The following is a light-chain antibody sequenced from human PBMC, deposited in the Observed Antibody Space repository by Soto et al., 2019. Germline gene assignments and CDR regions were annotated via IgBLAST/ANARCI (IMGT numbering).Light chain of an antibody. V-gene: IGKV3-20*01. Sequence: EILLTQSPDSLSLSPGDRATLSCRASQSFSSTFFAWYQQKPGQAPRLLIYGASSRATGIPDRFSGSASGTDSPLTISRLEPEDFAEYYCQQYTSSVTFGQGTKVEIK. CDR3: QQYTSSVT. CDR1: QSFSSTF. CDR2: GAS. J-gene: IGKJ1*01.